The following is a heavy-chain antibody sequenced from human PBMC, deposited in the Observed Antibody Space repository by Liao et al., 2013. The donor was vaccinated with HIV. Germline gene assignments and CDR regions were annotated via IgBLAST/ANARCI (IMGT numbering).Heavy chain of an antibody. CDR1: GDSLSSGFYS. J-gene: IGHJ4*02. CDR3: AAGRDYFDY. D-gene: IGHD1-26*01. V-gene: IGHV4-61*02. CDR2: LYEWQH. Sequence: QVQLQESGPGLVKPSQTLSLTCTVSGDSLSSGFYSWNWTPAARREGTGVDRAYLYEWQHQVRPLLESRVTMSVDTSKSQFSLHLTSVTAADTAVYYCAAGRDYFDYWGQGTLVTVSS.